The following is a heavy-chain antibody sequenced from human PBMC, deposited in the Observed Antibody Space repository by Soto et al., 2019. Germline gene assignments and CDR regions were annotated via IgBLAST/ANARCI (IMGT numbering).Heavy chain of an antibody. J-gene: IGHJ6*02. Sequence: GGSLRLSCAASGFTFSDNAMIWVRQTPGGGLERGSQISATGGATHYADSVKGRFTISRDNSRNTLYLQLGSLRAGDTAIYYCAKFGFKRWLPGGSYYYGMDVWGQGTPVTVSS. CDR3: AKFGFKRWLPGGSYYYGMDV. CDR2: ISATGGAT. V-gene: IGHV3-23*01. CDR1: GFTFSDNA. D-gene: IGHD5-12*01.